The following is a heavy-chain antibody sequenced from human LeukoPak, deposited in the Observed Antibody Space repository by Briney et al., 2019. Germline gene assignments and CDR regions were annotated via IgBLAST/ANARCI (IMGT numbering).Heavy chain of an antibody. V-gene: IGHV3-15*01. CDR1: GFTINNAW. CDR2: IKSKTDGGTI. CDR3: TTLGIAAAVCY. J-gene: IGHJ4*02. D-gene: IGHD6-13*01. Sequence: KPAGSLSLSCAASGFTINNAWMSWDRQAQGKGLEWVGRIKSKTDGGTIDYAATVKGRFTISRDDSKNTLYLQMNSLKTEDTAVYYCTTLGIAAAVCYWGQGTLVTVSS.